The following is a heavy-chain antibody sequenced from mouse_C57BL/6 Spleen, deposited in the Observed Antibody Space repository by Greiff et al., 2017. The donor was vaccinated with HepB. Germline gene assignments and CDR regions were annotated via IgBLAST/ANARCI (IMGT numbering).Heavy chain of an antibody. CDR1: GYTFTDYY. D-gene: IGHD1-1*01. J-gene: IGHJ2*01. CDR3: ARSGYYGSSPYYFDY. V-gene: IGHV1-76*01. CDR2: IYPGSGNT. Sequence: VQLVESGAELVRPGASVKLSCKASGYTFTDYYINWVKQRPGQGLEWIARIYPGSGNTYYNEKFKGKATLTAEKSSSTAYMQLSSLTSADSAVYFCARSGYYGSSPYYFDYWGQGTTLTVSS.